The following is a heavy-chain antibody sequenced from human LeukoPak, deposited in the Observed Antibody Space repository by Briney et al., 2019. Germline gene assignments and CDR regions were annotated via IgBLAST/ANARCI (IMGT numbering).Heavy chain of an antibody. J-gene: IGHJ4*02. CDR1: GFTFSSYE. D-gene: IGHD3-3*01. CDR2: ISASGTLT. Sequence: GGSLRLSCAASGFTFSSYEMNWVRQAPGKGLEWISYISASGTLTHYADSVEGRFTISRDNAKDSLYLQMNSLRAEDTAVYYCARSARLMKGVVEVTALDDWGQGTLVTVSS. V-gene: IGHV3-48*03. CDR3: ARSARLMKGVVEVTALDD.